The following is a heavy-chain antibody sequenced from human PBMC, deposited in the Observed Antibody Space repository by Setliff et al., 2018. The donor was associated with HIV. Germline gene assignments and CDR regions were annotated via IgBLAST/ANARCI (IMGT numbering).Heavy chain of an antibody. V-gene: IGHV4-34*01. Sequence: SETLSLTCAVYGGSFNGYYWTWIRQPPGKGLEWIGEIDHSGSTKYHASLKSRVTISIDTSKNQISLKLSSVTAADTAVYYCARGLNYYGSGSYLPLGYWGQGTLVTV. CDR1: GGSFNGYY. J-gene: IGHJ4*02. D-gene: IGHD3-10*01. CDR3: ARGLNYYGSGSYLPLGY. CDR2: IDHSGST.